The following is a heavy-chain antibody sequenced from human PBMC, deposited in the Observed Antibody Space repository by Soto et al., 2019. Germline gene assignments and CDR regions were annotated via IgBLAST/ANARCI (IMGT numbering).Heavy chain of an antibody. D-gene: IGHD3-22*01. CDR1: GGSISSYY. CDR2: IYTSGST. Sequence: SETLSLTCTVSGGSISSYYWSWIRQPAGKGLEWIGRIYTSGSTNYNPSLKSRVTMSVDTSKNQFSLKLSSVTAADTAVYYCARFTYDSSGYWWFDPWGQGTLVTVSS. J-gene: IGHJ5*02. CDR3: ARFTYDSSGYWWFDP. V-gene: IGHV4-4*07.